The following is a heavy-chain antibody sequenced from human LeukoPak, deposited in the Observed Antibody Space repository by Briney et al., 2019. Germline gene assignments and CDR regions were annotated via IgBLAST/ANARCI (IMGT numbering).Heavy chain of an antibody. Sequence: PGGSLRLSCAASGFTFNYYSMHWVRQAPGKGLEWVAGISYDGSNEYYADSVKGRFTISRDNAKNSLYLQMNSLRAEDTAVYYCAREGWLRTVDYWGQGTLVTVSS. V-gene: IGHV3-30*04. J-gene: IGHJ4*02. CDR2: ISYDGSNE. D-gene: IGHD5-12*01. CDR3: AREGWLRTVDY. CDR1: GFTFNYYS.